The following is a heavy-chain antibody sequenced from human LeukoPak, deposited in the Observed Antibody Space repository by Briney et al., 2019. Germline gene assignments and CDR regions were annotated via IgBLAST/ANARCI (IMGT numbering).Heavy chain of an antibody. J-gene: IGHJ4*02. CDR2: FDPEDGET. D-gene: IGHD3-22*01. CDR1: GYTLTELS. Sequence: ASVKVSCKVSGYTLTELSIHWVRQAPGKGLEWMGGFDPEDGETIYAQKFQGRVTITADESTSTAYMELSGLRSEDTAVYFCARDAAIYESSGYYYLWWGQGTLVTVSS. CDR3: ARDAAIYESSGYYYLW. V-gene: IGHV1-24*01.